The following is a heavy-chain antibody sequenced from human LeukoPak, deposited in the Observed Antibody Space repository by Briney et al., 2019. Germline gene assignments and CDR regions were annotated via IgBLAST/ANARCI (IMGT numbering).Heavy chain of an antibody. CDR3: TRHGTGDLSYYYYYMDV. D-gene: IGHD7-27*01. CDR2: IRSKANSYAT. J-gene: IGHJ6*03. Sequence: PGGSLRLSCAASGFIFSNHGMHWVRQAPGKGLEWVGRIRSKANSYATAYAASVKGRFTISRDDSKNTAYLQMNSLKAEDTAVYYCTRHGTGDLSYYYYYMDVWGKGTTVTVSS. CDR1: GFIFSNHG. V-gene: IGHV3-73*01.